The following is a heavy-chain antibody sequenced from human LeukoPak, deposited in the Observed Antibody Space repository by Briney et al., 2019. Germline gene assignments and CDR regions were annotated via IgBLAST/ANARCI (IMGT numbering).Heavy chain of an antibody. CDR3: ARVPVNYYDSSGYYRKYAFDI. CDR2: INPSGGST. Sequence: GASVKVSCKASGYTFTSYYMHWVRQAPGQGLEWMGIINPSGGSTSYAQKFQGRVTMTRDTSTSTIYMELSSLRSEDTAVYYCARVPVNYYDSSGYYRKYAFDIWGQGTMVTVSS. J-gene: IGHJ3*02. V-gene: IGHV1-46*01. D-gene: IGHD3-22*01. CDR1: GYTFTSYY.